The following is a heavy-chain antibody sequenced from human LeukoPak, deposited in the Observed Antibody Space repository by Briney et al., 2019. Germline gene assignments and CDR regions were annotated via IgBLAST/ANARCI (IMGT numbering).Heavy chain of an antibody. Sequence: GGSLRLSCAASGFTFSDYYMSWIRQAPGKGLEWVSYISSSGGTIYYADSVKGRFTISRDNAKSSLYLQMNSLRAEDTAVYYCAKDGCCSSTGAAPLYYYYYYYMDVWGKGTTVTVSS. CDR3: AKDGCCSSTGAAPLYYYYYYYMDV. J-gene: IGHJ6*03. D-gene: IGHD2-2*01. CDR2: ISSSGGTI. V-gene: IGHV3-11*04. CDR1: GFTFSDYY.